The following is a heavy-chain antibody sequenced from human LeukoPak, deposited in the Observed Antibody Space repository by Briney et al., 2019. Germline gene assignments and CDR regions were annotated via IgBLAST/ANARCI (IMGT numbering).Heavy chain of an antibody. Sequence: STXYXAXSXKGXFTIXXDNAKNSLYLQMNSLRDEDTAVYXCARDXSGYSFGYYYGMDVWGQGTTVTVSS. J-gene: IGHJ6*02. CDR3: ARDXSGYSFGYYYGMDV. V-gene: IGHV3-48*02. D-gene: IGHD5-18*01. CDR2: STX.